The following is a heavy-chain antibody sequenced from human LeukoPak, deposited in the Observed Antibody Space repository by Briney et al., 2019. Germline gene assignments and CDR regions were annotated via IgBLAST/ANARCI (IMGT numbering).Heavy chain of an antibody. CDR1: GFTFSSYS. Sequence: GGSLRLPCAASGFTFSSYSMNWVRQAPGKGLEWVSSISSSSSYIYYADSVKGRFTISRDNAKNSLYLQMNSLRAEDTAVYYCVRDGRRGHSYGFFDHWGQGPLHTLSS. CDR3: VRDGRRGHSYGFFDH. J-gene: IGHJ4*02. CDR2: ISSSSSYI. D-gene: IGHD5-18*01. V-gene: IGHV3-21*01.